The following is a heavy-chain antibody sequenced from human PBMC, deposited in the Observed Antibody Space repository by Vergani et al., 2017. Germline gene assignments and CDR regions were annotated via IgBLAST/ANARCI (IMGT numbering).Heavy chain of an antibody. CDR2: ISSSGGTI. V-gene: IGHV3-48*03. CDR3: ARTGLFDY. D-gene: IGHD1-14*01. Sequence: EVQLVESGGDLVQPGGSLRLSCAASGFTFSSYEMNWVRQAPGKGLEWVSYISSSGGTIYYADSVKGRFTISRDNAKNPLYLQMNSLRAEDTAVYYCARTGLFDYWGQGTLVTVSS. CDR1: GFTFSSYE. J-gene: IGHJ4*02.